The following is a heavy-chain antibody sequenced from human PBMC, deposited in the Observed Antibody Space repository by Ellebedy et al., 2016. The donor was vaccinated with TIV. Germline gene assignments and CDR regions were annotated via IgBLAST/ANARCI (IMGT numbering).Heavy chain of an antibody. J-gene: IGHJ6*02. D-gene: IGHD7-27*01. CDR1: GHTFTSDG. CDR3: GRELGMGRGAMDV. CDR2: ISAYNGNT. V-gene: IGHV1-18*04. Sequence: AASVKVSCKASGHTFTSDGFGWVRQAPGQGLEWMGWISAYNGNTNYAQKFQGRASMTTDASTNTVHLELMSLNFDDTAVYYCGRELGMGRGAMDVWGQGTTVTVSS.